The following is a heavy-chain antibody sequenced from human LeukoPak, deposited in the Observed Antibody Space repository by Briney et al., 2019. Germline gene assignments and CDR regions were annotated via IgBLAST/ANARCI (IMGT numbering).Heavy chain of an antibody. V-gene: IGHV3-21*01. CDR1: GFTFSSYA. CDR3: VRRYMATSAEDFDY. J-gene: IGHJ4*02. CDR2: ITTSSSYM. Sequence: GGSLRLSCAASGFTFSSYAMHWVRQAPGKGLEWVSSITTSSSYMFYADSVRGRFTISRDNAKNSLYLQMNTLRAEDTAVYYCVRRYMATSAEDFDYWGQGTLVTVFS. D-gene: IGHD3-16*02.